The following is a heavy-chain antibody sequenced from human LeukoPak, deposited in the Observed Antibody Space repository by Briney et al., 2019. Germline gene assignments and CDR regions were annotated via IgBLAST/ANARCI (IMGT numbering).Heavy chain of an antibody. V-gene: IGHV1-2*02. CDR2: INPNSGGT. CDR1: GYTFTGYY. J-gene: IGHJ5*02. CDR3: ARAPLWFGEFGFDP. D-gene: IGHD3-10*01. Sequence: ASVKVSCKASGYTFTGYYMHWVRQAPGQGLEWMGWINPNSGGTNYAQKFQGRVTMTRDTSISTAYMELSRLRSDDTAVYYCARAPLWFGEFGFDPWDQGTLVTVSS.